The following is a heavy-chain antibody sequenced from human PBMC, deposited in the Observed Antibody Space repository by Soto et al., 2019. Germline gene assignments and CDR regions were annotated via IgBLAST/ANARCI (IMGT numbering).Heavy chain of an antibody. D-gene: IGHD2-21*01. V-gene: IGHV5-51*01. Sequence: RGSLKISCEGSGYSFSHYWIAWVRQVPGKGLELMGIIYPGDSDTRHSPSFQGQVTISADKSISTAYLQWSSLKASDTATYYCATVMATTLPYYFDYWGQGTLVTVS. CDR1: GYSFSHYW. J-gene: IGHJ4*02. CDR2: IYPGDSDT. CDR3: ATVMATTLPYYFDY.